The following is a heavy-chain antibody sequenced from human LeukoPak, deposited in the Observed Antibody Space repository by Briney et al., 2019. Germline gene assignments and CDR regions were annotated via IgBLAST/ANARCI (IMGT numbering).Heavy chain of an antibody. CDR3: ARDQITAVTAYLDY. CDR1: GFAFSGYW. J-gene: IGHJ4*02. V-gene: IGHV3-7*01. CDR2: IKQDGSEK. Sequence: PGGSLRLSCAASGFAFSGYWMSWVRQAPGMGLEGVANIKQDGSEKYYVDSVKGRFTISRDNTKDSLYLQMNSLRAEDTAVYYCARDQITAVTAYLDYWGQGTLVTVSS. D-gene: IGHD2-21*02.